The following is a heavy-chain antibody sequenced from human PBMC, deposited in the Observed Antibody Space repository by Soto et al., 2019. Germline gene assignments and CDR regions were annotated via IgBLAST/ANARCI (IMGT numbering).Heavy chain of an antibody. D-gene: IGHD3-16*01. Sequence: SETLSLTCTVSGGSISSGDYYWSWIRQPPGKGLEWIGYIYYSGSTYYNPSLKSRVTISVDTSKNQFSLKLSSVTAADTAVYYCAREGSYGPSVHGSSGFDYWGQGTLVTVSS. CDR3: AREGSYGPSVHGSSGFDY. CDR1: GGSISSGDYY. J-gene: IGHJ4*02. CDR2: IYYSGST. V-gene: IGHV4-30-4*01.